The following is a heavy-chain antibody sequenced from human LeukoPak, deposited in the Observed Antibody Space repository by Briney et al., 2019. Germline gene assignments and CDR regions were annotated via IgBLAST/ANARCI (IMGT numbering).Heavy chain of an antibody. J-gene: IGHJ6*02. CDR1: GYTFTSYY. V-gene: IGHV1-46*01. Sequence: ASVKVSCKASGYTFTSYYMHWVRQAPGQGLEWMGIINPSGGSTSYAQKFRGRVTMTRDTSTSTVYMELSSLRSEDTAVYYCARVVETTGYSSSWLNYYYYGMDVWGQGTTVTVSS. CDR2: INPSGGST. D-gene: IGHD6-13*01. CDR3: ARVVETTGYSSSWLNYYYYGMDV.